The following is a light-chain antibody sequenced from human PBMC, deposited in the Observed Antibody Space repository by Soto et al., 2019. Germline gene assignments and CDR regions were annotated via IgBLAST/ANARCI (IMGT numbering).Light chain of an antibody. J-gene: IGKJ5*01. Sequence: EIVLTQSPATLSLSPGERATLSCRASQNVSSYLAWYQQKPGQAPRLLIYDASNRATGIPARFSGSGSGTDFTLTISSLGPEDFAVYYCQQRSSWVTFGPGTRLEIK. CDR2: DAS. CDR3: QQRSSWVT. CDR1: QNVSSY. V-gene: IGKV3-11*01.